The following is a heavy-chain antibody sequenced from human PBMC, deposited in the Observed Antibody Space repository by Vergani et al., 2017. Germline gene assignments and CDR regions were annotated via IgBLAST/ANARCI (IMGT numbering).Heavy chain of an antibody. D-gene: IGHD3-3*01. CDR1: GYSFTSYW. CDR3: ARHLGNYDFWSGYYSPIRAPSYGMDV. Sequence: EVQLVQSGAEVKKPGESLKISCKGSGYSFTSYWIGWVRQMPGKGLEWMGIIYPGDSDTRYSPSFQGQVTISADKSISTAYLQWSSLKASDTAMYYCARHLGNYDFWSGYYSPIRAPSYGMDVWGQGTTVTVSS. V-gene: IGHV5-51*01. CDR2: IYPGDSDT. J-gene: IGHJ6*02.